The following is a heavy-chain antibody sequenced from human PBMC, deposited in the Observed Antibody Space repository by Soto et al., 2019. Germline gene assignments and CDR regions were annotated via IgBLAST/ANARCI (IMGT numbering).Heavy chain of an antibody. CDR3: ARGITLPTPLDY. D-gene: IGHD1-20*01. CDR1: GYTFTSYD. Sequence: ASVKVSCKASGYTFTSYDINWVRQATGQGLEWMGWINAGNGNTKYSQKFQGRVTITRDTSASTAYMELSSLRSEDTAVYYCARGITLPTPLDYWGQGTLVTVS. V-gene: IGHV1-3*01. CDR2: INAGNGNT. J-gene: IGHJ4*02.